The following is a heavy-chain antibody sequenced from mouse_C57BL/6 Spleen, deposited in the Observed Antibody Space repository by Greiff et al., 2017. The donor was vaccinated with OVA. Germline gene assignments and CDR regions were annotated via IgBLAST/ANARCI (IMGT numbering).Heavy chain of an antibody. D-gene: IGHD1-2*01. CDR3: ARGYSYAMDY. V-gene: IGHV1-82*01. J-gene: IGHJ4*01. CDR1: GYAFSSSW. Sequence: LVESGPELVKPGASVKISCKASGYAFSSSWMNWVKQRPGKGLEWIGRMYPGDGDTNYNGKFKGKATLTADKSSSTAYMQLSSLTSEDSAVYFCARGYSYAMDYWGQGTSVTVSS. CDR2: MYPGDGDT.